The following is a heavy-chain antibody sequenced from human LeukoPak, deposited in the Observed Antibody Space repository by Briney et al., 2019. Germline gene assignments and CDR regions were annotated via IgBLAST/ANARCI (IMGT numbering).Heavy chain of an antibody. CDR1: GGSISTRNYY. D-gene: IGHD3-10*01. V-gene: IGHV4-39*07. CDR2: IFYGGST. CDR3: AKSNGYGLVDI. J-gene: IGHJ3*02. Sequence: SETLSLTCTVSGGSISTRNYYWGWIRQPPGKGLEWNGKIFYGGSTYYSPSVKSRVTISLDTSRNQFSLKLNSVTAADTAVYYCAKSNGYGLVDIWGRGTMVTVSS.